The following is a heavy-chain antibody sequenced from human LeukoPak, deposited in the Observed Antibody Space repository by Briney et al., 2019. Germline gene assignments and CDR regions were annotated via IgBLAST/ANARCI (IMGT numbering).Heavy chain of an antibody. CDR2: ISAYNGNT. D-gene: IGHD6-19*01. V-gene: IGHV1-18*01. Sequence: ASVKVSCRASGGTFSSYAISWVRQAPGQGLEWMGWISAYNGNTNYAQKLQGRVTMTTDTSTSTAYMELRSLRSDDTAVYYCARDVESIAVASPEGGYGMDVWGQGTTVTVSS. CDR1: GGTFSSYA. J-gene: IGHJ6*02. CDR3: ARDVESIAVASPEGGYGMDV.